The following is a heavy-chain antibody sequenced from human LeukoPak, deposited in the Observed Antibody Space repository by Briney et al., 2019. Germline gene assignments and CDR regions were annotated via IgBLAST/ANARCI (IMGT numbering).Heavy chain of an antibody. J-gene: IGHJ4*02. D-gene: IGHD2-15*01. V-gene: IGHV3-30*03. CDR2: ISDDGNNK. CDR1: GFTFSSYG. Sequence: PGRSLRLSCAASGFTFSSYGMHWVRQAPGKGLEWVAVISDDGNNKYYVDSVKGRFTISRDNPKNTLYLQMDSLRAEDTAVYYCAGGLLGCRGGSCYPTDYWGQGTLVTVFS. CDR3: AGGLLGCRGGSCYPTDY.